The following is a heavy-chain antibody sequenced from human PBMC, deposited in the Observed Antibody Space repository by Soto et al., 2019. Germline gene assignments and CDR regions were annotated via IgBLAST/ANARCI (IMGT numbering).Heavy chain of an antibody. D-gene: IGHD1-1*01. V-gene: IGHV3-33*01. CDR3: ASDPWYTSLPECVDY. CDR1: GFTFSSHG. J-gene: IGHJ4*02. CDR2: IWYDGSNK. Sequence: GESLSLSCAASGFTFSSHGMHWVRQAPGKGLEWVAVIWYDGSNKYYADSVKGRFTISRDNSKNTLYLQMNSLRAEDTAVYYCASDPWYTSLPECVDYWGQGALVTVSS.